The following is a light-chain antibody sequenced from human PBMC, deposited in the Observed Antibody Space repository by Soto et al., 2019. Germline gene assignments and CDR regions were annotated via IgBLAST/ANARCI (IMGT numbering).Light chain of an antibody. V-gene: IGKV3-15*01. J-gene: IGKJ1*01. CDR2: RAS. Sequence: IALTQSPATVSVSPGDRVTLPCWASQNIYSNLGWYQQRPGQAPRLIIYRASARPTGIPARFSGSGSGTEFTLTISSLQSEDFATYYCQQYHNLWSFGRGTKVDIK. CDR3: QQYHNLWS. CDR1: QNIYSN.